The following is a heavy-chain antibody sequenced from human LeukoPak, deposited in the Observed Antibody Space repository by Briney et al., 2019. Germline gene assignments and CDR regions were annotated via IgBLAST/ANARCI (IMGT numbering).Heavy chain of an antibody. CDR3: ARDRVYDYSNPRGFDY. Sequence: ASVRVSCKASGYPFTSFGISWVRQAPGQGLEWMGWISGYNGKTNYAQNLQGRVTMTTDTSTSTAYVELGSLISDDMAVYDCARDRVYDYSNPRGFDYWGQGTLVTVSS. CDR2: ISGYNGKT. CDR1: GYPFTSFG. V-gene: IGHV1-18*03. D-gene: IGHD4-11*01. J-gene: IGHJ4*02.